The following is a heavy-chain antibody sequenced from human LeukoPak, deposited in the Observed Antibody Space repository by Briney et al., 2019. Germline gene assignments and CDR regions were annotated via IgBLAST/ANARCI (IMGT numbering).Heavy chain of an antibody. CDR2: ISASGGST. CDR3: AKTSVAAAGTSSAGPDY. D-gene: IGHD6-13*01. Sequence: PGGSLRLSCAASGFTFSSNAMSWVRQAPGKGLEWVSAISASGGSTYYADSVQGRFTISRDNSRNTLYLQMNSLRADDTAVYYCAKTSVAAAGTSSAGPDYWGRGTLVTVSS. V-gene: IGHV3-23*01. CDR1: GFTFSSNA. J-gene: IGHJ4*02.